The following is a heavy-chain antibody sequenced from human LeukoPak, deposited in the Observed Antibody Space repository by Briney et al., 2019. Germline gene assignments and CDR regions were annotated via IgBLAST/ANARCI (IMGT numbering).Heavy chain of an antibody. J-gene: IGHJ4*02. CDR2: SRNKAKSYTT. Sequence: GGSLRLSCAVSGFTFSDHFLDWVRQAPGKGLEWVGRSRNKAKSYTTEYAASVKGRFTISRDDSTNSLYLQMNSLKTEDTAVYYCVRVGSVAGSDYLDYWGQGTLVTVSS. CDR1: GFTFSDHF. CDR3: VRVGSVAGSDYLDY. D-gene: IGHD6-19*01. V-gene: IGHV3-72*01.